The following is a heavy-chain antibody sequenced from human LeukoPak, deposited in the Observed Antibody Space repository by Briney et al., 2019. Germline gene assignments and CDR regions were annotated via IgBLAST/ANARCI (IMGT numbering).Heavy chain of an antibody. CDR2: ISYDGSNK. Sequence: GGSLRLSCAASGFTFSSYGMHWVRQAPGKGLEWVAVISYDGSNKYCADSVKGRFTISRDNSKNTLYLQMNSLRAEDTAVYYCANGYSSSWYSDDAFDIWGRGTMVTVSS. CDR3: ANGYSSSWYSDDAFDI. CDR1: GFTFSSYG. J-gene: IGHJ3*02. V-gene: IGHV3-30*18. D-gene: IGHD6-13*01.